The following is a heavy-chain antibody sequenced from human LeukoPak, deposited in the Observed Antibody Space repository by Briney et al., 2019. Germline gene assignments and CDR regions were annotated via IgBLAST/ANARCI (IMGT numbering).Heavy chain of an antibody. Sequence: SETLSLTCIVSGGSISSSSYYWGWIRQPPGKGLEWIGYIYYSGSTNYNPSLKSRVTISVDTSKNQFSLKLSSVTAADTAVYYCASGVDSGSSIGHFDYWGQGTLVTVSS. D-gene: IGHD3-10*01. CDR2: IYYSGST. CDR3: ASGVDSGSSIGHFDY. V-gene: IGHV4-61*05. CDR1: GGSISSSSYY. J-gene: IGHJ4*02.